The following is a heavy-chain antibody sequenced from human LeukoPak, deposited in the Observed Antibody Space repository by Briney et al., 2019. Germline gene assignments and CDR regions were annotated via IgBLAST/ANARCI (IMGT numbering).Heavy chain of an antibody. V-gene: IGHV1-46*01. CDR3: ARDFTIFRMTHPGDY. J-gene: IGHJ4*02. CDR2: INPSGGST. D-gene: IGHD3-3*01. CDR1: GYTLTELS. Sequence: VASVKVSCKVSGYTLTELSMHWVRQAPGQGLEWMGIINPSGGSTTYAQKFQGRVTMTRDTSTSTVYMELSSLRSEDTAVYYCARDFTIFRMTHPGDYWGQGTLVTVSS.